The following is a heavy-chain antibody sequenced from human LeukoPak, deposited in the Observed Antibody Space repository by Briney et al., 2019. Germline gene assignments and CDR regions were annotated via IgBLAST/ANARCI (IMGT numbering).Heavy chain of an antibody. V-gene: IGHV3-7*01. CDR3: TRVEETATTAAIIRKYSYYYYYMDV. J-gene: IGHJ6*03. CDR1: GFTFTNHW. Sequence: GGSLRLSCVTSGFTFTNHWMSWVRQAPGKGLEWVANIREDGGHTNYVDSVKGRFTISRDNAKNSLYLQMSSLRAEDTAVYYCTRVEETATTAAIIRKYSYYYYYMDVWGKGNTVTVSS. D-gene: IGHD4-11*01. CDR2: IREDGGHT.